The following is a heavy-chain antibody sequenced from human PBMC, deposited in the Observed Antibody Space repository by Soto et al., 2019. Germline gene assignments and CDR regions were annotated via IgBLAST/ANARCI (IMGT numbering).Heavy chain of an antibody. CDR3: ARLYYGDYYYYGMDV. V-gene: IGHV5-51*01. Sequence: GESLKISCKASGYSFTNYWIGWVRQMPGKGLEWMVIIYPGDSDTRYSPSFRGQVTISADKSISTAYLQWSSLKASDTAMYYCARLYYGDYYYYGMDVWGQGTTVTVSS. CDR1: GYSFTNYW. D-gene: IGHD4-17*01. J-gene: IGHJ6*02. CDR2: IYPGDSDT.